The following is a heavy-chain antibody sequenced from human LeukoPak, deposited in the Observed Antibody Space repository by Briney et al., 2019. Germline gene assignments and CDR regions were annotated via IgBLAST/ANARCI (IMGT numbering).Heavy chain of an antibody. CDR3: ARTGYSSGWYPFDY. Sequence: SETLSPTCTVSGGSISSSSYYWGWIRQPPGKGLEWIGSIYYSGSTYYNPSLKSRVTISVDTSKNQFSLKLSSVTAADTAVYYCARTGYSSGWYPFDYWGQGTLVTVSS. V-gene: IGHV4-39*07. D-gene: IGHD6-19*01. CDR2: IYYSGST. CDR1: GGSISSSSYY. J-gene: IGHJ4*02.